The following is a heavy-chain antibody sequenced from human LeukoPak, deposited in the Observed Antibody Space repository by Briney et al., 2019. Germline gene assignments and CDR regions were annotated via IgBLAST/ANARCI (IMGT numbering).Heavy chain of an antibody. J-gene: IGHJ3*02. CDR2: ISYDGSNK. Sequence: PGRSLRLSCAASGFTFSSYGMHWVRQAPGKGLEWVAVISYDGSNKYYADSVKGRFTISRDNSKNTLYLQMNSLRAEDTAVYYCASQLGEAFDIWGQGTMVTVSS. CDR3: ASQLGEAFDI. V-gene: IGHV3-30*03. CDR1: GFTFSSYG. D-gene: IGHD5-24*01.